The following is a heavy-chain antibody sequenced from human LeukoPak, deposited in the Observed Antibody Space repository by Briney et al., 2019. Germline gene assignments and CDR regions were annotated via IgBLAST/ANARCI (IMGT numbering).Heavy chain of an antibody. D-gene: IGHD4-17*01. CDR2: ISSSGTTI. V-gene: IGHV3-48*03. Sequence: PGGSLRLSCAASGFTFSRYEMNWVRQAPGKGPEWVSYISSSGTTIYYADSVKGRFTISRDNAKNSLFLLMNSLRPEDTAVYYCAPYGDFFDYWGQGTLVTVSS. J-gene: IGHJ4*02. CDR3: APYGDFFDY. CDR1: GFTFSRYE.